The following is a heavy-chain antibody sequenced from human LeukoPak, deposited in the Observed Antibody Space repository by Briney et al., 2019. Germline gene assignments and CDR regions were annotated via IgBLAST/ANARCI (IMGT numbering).Heavy chain of an antibody. D-gene: IGHD2-15*01. CDR2: ISSSSSYI. CDR1: GFTFSSYS. Sequence: GGSLRLSRAASGFTFSSYSMNWVRQAPGKGLEWVSSISSSSSYIYYADSVKGRFTISRDNAKNSLYLQMNSLRAEDTAVYYCARDGEVVFDYWGQGTLVTVSS. V-gene: IGHV3-21*01. CDR3: ARDGEVVFDY. J-gene: IGHJ4*02.